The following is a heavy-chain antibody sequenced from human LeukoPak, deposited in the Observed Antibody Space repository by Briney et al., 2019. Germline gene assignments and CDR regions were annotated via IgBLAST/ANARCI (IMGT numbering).Heavy chain of an antibody. V-gene: IGHV1-3*01. D-gene: IGHD2-2*01. CDR1: GYPFTSYA. Sequence: ASVKVSCKASGYPFTSYAMHWVRQAPGQRLEWMGWINAGNGNTKYSQKFQGRVTITRDTSASTAYMELSSLRSEDTAVYYCAREFEEYQLPPNWFDPWGQGTLVTVSS. J-gene: IGHJ5*02. CDR2: INAGNGNT. CDR3: AREFEEYQLPPNWFDP.